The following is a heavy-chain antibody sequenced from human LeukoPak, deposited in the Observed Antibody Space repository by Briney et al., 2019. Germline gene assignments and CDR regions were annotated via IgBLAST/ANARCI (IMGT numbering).Heavy chain of an antibody. CDR2: VRDNGEN. J-gene: IGHJ3*01. D-gene: IGHD5-18*01. CDR3: ARQPANTAAFAV. Sequence: TPSETLSLTCSVSGGSINAFYWSWIRQPPGKGLEWIAYVRDNGENNYNPSLKSRVAISLDTANNQISLRLNFVTAADTAIYYCARQPANTAAFAVWGQRRTATVSS. CDR1: GGSINAFY. V-gene: IGHV4-59*08.